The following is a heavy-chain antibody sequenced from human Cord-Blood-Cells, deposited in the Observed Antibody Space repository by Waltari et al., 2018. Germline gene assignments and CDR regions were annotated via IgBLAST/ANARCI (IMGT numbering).Heavy chain of an antibody. Sequence: QVQLQQSGPGLVKPSQTLSLTCAISGDSVSSNSAAWNWIRQSQSRGLEWLGRTYYRSKWYNYYAVSVKSRITINPDTSKNQFSLQLNSVTPEDTAVYYCARDLATPPLRYYYYGMDVWGQGTTVTVSS. CDR1: GDSVSSNSAA. D-gene: IGHD3-3*02. J-gene: IGHJ6*02. V-gene: IGHV6-1*01. CDR3: ARDLATPPLRYYYYGMDV. CDR2: TYYRSKWYN.